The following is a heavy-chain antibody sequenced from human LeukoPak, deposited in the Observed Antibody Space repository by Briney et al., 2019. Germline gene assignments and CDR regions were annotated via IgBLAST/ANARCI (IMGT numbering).Heavy chain of an antibody. CDR3: ASQSLYYDFWSGKGYFDY. CDR2: IYPGDSDT. J-gene: IGHJ4*02. CDR1: GYSFTSYW. D-gene: IGHD3-3*01. Sequence: GESLKISCKGSGYSFTSYWIGWVRQMPGKGLGWIGIIYPGDSDTRYSPSFQGQVTISADKSISTAYLQWSSLKASDTAMYYCASQSLYYDFWSGKGYFDYWGQGTLVTVSS. V-gene: IGHV5-51*01.